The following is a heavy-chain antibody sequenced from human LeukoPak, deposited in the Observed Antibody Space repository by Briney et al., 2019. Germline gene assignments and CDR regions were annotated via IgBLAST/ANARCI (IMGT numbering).Heavy chain of an antibody. CDR3: ARDRGSSCHDY. J-gene: IGHJ4*02. CDR2: IKQDGSEK. V-gene: IGHV3-7*03. CDR1: GFTFSSYW. D-gene: IGHD2-15*01. Sequence: GGSQRLSCAASGFTFSSYWMSWVRQAPGKGLEWVANIKQDGSEKYYVDSVKGRFTISRDNAKNSLYLQMNSLRAEDTAVYYCARDRGSSCHDYWGQGTLVTVSS.